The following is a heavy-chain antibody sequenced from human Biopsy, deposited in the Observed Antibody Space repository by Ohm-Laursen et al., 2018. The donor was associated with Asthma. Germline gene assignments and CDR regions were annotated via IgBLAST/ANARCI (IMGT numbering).Heavy chain of an antibody. V-gene: IGHV4-39*01. J-gene: IGHJ6*02. Sequence: GTLSLTCMVSGGSMTPTSHYWDWIRQAPGKGLEWIGYISYGGKTSYNPSLKNRVTISRDTSKSQFSLRLTSVTAADTAVYFCARRITIFGVVQKDHGMDAWGQGTTVIVSS. CDR3: ARRITIFGVVQKDHGMDA. CDR2: ISYGGKT. CDR1: GGSMTPTSHY. D-gene: IGHD3-3*01.